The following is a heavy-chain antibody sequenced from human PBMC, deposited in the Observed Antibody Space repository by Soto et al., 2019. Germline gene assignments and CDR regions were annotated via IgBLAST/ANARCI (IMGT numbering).Heavy chain of an antibody. J-gene: IGHJ5*02. Sequence: SETLSLTCTVSGGSISSYYWSWIRQPPGKGLEWIGYIYYSGSTNYNPSPKSRVTISVDTSKNQFSLKLSSVTAADTAVYYCAGISPNWFDPWAREPWSPSPQ. CDR3: AGISPNWFDP. CDR1: GGSISSYY. CDR2: IYYSGST. D-gene: IGHD1-20*01. V-gene: IGHV4-59*08.